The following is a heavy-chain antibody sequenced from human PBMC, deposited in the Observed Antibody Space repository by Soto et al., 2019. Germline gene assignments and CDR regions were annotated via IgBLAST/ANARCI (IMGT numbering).Heavy chain of an antibody. CDR2: IAYDGSNR. CDR3: DRDLQAGTDNVNWFAP. CDR1: GFSISRSA. D-gene: IGHD1-1*01. V-gene: IGHV3-30*04. J-gene: IGHJ5*02. Sequence: QVQLVESGGGVVQPGRSLRLSCAASGFSISRSAMHWVRQAPGKGLEWVAVIAYDGSNRWYADSAKGRFTISRDNSKNTGYLQMSSLRGEDTAVYYCDRDLQAGTDNVNWFAPWGQGTLVTVSS.